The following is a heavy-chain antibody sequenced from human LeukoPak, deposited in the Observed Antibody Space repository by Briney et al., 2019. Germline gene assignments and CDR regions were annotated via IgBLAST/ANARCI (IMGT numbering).Heavy chain of an antibody. CDR2: LHPDGSIT. CDR1: GFTFSSYW. CDR3: VRYSESGSRSWFDP. J-gene: IGHJ5*02. Sequence: PGGSLRLSCVASGFTFSSYWLHWVRQAPGKGLEWVSNLHPDGSITAYADSVKGRFTISRDNAKNTMYLQMNSLRVEDTAVYYCVRYSESGSRSWFDPWGQGTLVTVSS. D-gene: IGHD3-10*01. V-gene: IGHV3-74*01.